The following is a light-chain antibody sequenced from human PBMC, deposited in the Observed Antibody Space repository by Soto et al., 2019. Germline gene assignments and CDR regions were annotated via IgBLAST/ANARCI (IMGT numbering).Light chain of an antibody. V-gene: IGLV2-11*01. Sequence: QSALTQPRSVSGSPGQSVTISCTGTSTDVGGYKYVSWYQQQPGKAPKVMIYDVNLRPSGVPARFSGSKSGDTASLTISGIQAEDEADYCCCSYPGSQVVLGGGTKLTVL. CDR1: STDVGGYKY. CDR3: CSYPGSQVV. CDR2: DVN. J-gene: IGLJ2*01.